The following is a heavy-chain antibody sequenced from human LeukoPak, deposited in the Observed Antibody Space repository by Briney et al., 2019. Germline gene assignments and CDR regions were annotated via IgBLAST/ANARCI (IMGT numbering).Heavy chain of an antibody. V-gene: IGHV4-4*07. J-gene: IGHJ5*02. Sequence: PSETLSLTCTVSGGSISSYYWSWIRQPAGKGLEWNGRIYSSGSTDYDPSLKSRVTMSVDTSKNQFSLMLTSVTAADTAVYYCARDRGSGYYWFDPWGQGTLVTVSS. CDR3: ARDRGSGYYWFDP. D-gene: IGHD5-12*01. CDR2: IYSSGST. CDR1: GGSISSYY.